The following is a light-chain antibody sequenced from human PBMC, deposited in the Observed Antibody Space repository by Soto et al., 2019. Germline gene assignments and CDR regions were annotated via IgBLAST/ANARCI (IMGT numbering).Light chain of an antibody. Sequence: DIQMTQSPSTLSASVGDRVTITCRASQSISSWLAWYRQKPGEAPKLLIYEGSILERGVPSRFSGSGSGTECTLTISSLQPDDFATFYCQQYNTYSRTFGQGTKVEI. CDR3: QQYNTYSRT. V-gene: IGKV1-5*03. CDR2: EGS. J-gene: IGKJ1*01. CDR1: QSISSW.